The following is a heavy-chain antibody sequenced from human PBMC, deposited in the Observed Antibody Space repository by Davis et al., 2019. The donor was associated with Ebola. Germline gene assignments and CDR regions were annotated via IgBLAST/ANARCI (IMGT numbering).Heavy chain of an antibody. CDR2: INAGNGNP. CDR3: ARVGSSWTVDYNYGMDV. V-gene: IGHV1-3*01. D-gene: IGHD6-13*01. J-gene: IGHJ6*04. Sequence: ASVKVSCKASGYTFTSYAMHWVRQAHGQRLEWMGWINAGNGNPKYSQKFQGRVTITRDTSASKAYMELSSLRSEGTAVYYCARVGSSWTVDYNYGMDVWGKGTTVTVSS. CDR1: GYTFTSYA.